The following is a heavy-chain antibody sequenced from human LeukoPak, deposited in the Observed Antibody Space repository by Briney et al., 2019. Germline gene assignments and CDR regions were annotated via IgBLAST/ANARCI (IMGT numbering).Heavy chain of an antibody. Sequence: SETLSLTCTVSGGSISSGSYYWSWIRQPAGKGLEWIGRIYTSGSTNYNPSLKSRVTISVDTSKNQFSLKLSSVTAADTAVYYCARIPSGSYYPFDYYYYYMDVWGKGTTVTVSS. V-gene: IGHV4-61*02. CDR2: IYTSGST. J-gene: IGHJ6*03. CDR3: ARIPSGSYYPFDYYYYYMDV. CDR1: GGSISSGSYY. D-gene: IGHD1-26*01.